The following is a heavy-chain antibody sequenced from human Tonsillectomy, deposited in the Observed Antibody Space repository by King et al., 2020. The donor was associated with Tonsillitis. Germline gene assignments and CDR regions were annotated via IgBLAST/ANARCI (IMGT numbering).Heavy chain of an antibody. CDR3: ATALLAAAGTGYYFDY. CDR2: ISGSGGST. CDR1: GFTFSSYA. V-gene: IGHV3-23*04. J-gene: IGHJ4*02. Sequence: VQLVESGGGLVQPGGSLRLSCAASGFTFSSYAMSWVRQAPGKGLEWVSEISGSGGSTYYADSVKGRFTISRDNSKNTLYLQMNSLRAEDTAVYYCATALLAAAGTGYYFDYRGQGTLVTVSS. D-gene: IGHD6-13*01.